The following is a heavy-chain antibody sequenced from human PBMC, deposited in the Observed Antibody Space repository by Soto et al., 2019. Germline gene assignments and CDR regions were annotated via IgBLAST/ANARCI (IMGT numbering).Heavy chain of an antibody. CDR1: GFTVNSDY. J-gene: IGHJ4*02. CDR2: IYSGGST. V-gene: IGHV3-53*01. CDR3: ARGRSGYSSAYDY. Sequence: GGSLRLSCAASGFTVNSDYMSWVRQAPGKGLEWVSVIYSGGSTYYADSVKGRFTISRDNSKNTLYLQMNSLRAEDTAVYYCARGRSGYSSAYDYWGQGALVTVSS. D-gene: IGHD5-18*01.